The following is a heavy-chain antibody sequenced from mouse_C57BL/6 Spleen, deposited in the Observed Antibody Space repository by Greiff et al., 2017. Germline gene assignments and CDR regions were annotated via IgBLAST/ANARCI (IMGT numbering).Heavy chain of an antibody. CDR1: GYTFTSYW. V-gene: IGHV1-59*01. Sequence: VQLQQPGAELVRPGTSVKLSCKASGYTFTSYWMHWVKQRPGQGLEWIGVIDPSDSYTNYNQKFKGKATLTVDTSSSTAYMQLSSLTSEDSAVYYCARGETLYYFDYWGQGTTLTVSS. J-gene: IGHJ2*01. CDR3: ARGETLYYFDY. CDR2: IDPSDSYT.